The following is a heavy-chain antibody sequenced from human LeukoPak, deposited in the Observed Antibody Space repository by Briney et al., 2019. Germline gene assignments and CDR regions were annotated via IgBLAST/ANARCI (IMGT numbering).Heavy chain of an antibody. D-gene: IGHD2-8*01. Sequence: SETLSLTCTVSGGSISSYYWSWIRQPPGKGLEWIGYIYYSGSTNYNPSLKSRVTISVDTSKNQFSLKLSSVTAADTAVYYCARDVSYCTNGVCYQAGAFDIWGQGTMVTVSS. CDR1: GGSISSYY. J-gene: IGHJ3*02. CDR3: ARDVSYCTNGVCYQAGAFDI. CDR2: IYYSGST. V-gene: IGHV4-59*01.